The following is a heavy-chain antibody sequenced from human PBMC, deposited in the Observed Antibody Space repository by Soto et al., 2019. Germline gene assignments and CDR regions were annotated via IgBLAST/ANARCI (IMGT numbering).Heavy chain of an antibody. V-gene: IGHV3-7*01. J-gene: IGHJ4*02. CDR3: SRSLDS. CDR1: GFTFSNFW. CDR2: INPDGSEK. Sequence: GGSLRLSCAASGFTFSNFWMDWVRQAPGKGLEWVANINPDGSEKQYVDSVKGRFTISRDNAKNSLYLQMSSLTAEDSALYYCSRSLDSWGQGTRVTVSS.